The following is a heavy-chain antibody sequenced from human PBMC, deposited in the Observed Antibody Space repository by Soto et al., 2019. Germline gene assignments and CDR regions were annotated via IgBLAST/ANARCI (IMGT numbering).Heavy chain of an antibody. CDR3: AVYLPGAGGVGY. CDR2: MQSRGGT. J-gene: IGHJ4*02. V-gene: IGHV4-61*01. Sequence: QVQLQESGPGLVKPSETLSLTCAVSGVSVSSDYHHWSWIRQPPGKGLEWIGHMQSRGGTNCNPSLKSRLTISLDRSRNQFSLNLNSVTAADTAVYYCAVYLPGAGGVGYWGQGTLITVSS. D-gene: IGHD2-8*02. CDR1: GVSVSSDYHH.